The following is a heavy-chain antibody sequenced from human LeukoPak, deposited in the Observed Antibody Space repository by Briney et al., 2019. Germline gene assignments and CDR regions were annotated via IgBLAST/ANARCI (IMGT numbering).Heavy chain of an antibody. D-gene: IGHD2-15*01. Sequence: SETLSLTCAVYGGSFSGYYWNWIRQPPGKGLEWIGEVYHSGSTNYNPSLKSRVTISVDTSKNQFSLKLGSVTAADTAVYYCARAIYCSGGNCYKLRYFDLWGRGTLVTVSS. CDR2: VYHSGST. CDR3: ARAIYCSGGNCYKLRYFDL. CDR1: GGSFSGYY. J-gene: IGHJ2*01. V-gene: IGHV4-34*01.